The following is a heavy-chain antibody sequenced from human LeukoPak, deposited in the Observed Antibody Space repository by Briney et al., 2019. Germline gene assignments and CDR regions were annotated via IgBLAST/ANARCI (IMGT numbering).Heavy chain of an antibody. CDR3: ARGLDLSSSWFPGAFDI. CDR1: GFTFSSCS. CDR2: ISSSSSYI. V-gene: IGHV3-21*01. Sequence: PGGSLRLSCAASGFTFSSCSMNWVRQAPGKGLEWVSSISSSSSYIYYADSVKGRFTISRDNAKNSLYLQMNSLRAEDTAVYYCARGLDLSSSWFPGAFDIWGQGTMVTVSS. D-gene: IGHD6-13*01. J-gene: IGHJ3*02.